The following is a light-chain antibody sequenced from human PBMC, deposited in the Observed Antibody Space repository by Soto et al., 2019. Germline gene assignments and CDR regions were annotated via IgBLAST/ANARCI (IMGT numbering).Light chain of an antibody. V-gene: IGKV3-11*02. J-gene: IGKJ1*01. CDR3: PQRREWPST. CDR2: EAS. CDR1: QSGPID. Sequence: EIVLTQAPATLSLSPGERALLSCRASQSGPIDLAWYQQKPGQSPRLLIFEASKSATGIPGKFSGDASGRDSNITSKSPEAGDFAIYYWPQRREWPSTFGQGAMEEIK.